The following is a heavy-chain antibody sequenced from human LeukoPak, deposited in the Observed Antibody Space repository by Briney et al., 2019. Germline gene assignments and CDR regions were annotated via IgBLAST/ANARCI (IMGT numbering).Heavy chain of an antibody. CDR1: GFTFSGYW. CDR2: ISDDGRSK. J-gene: IGHJ4*02. V-gene: IGHV3-74*01. D-gene: IGHD1-26*01. Sequence: GGSLRLSRAASGFTFSGYWRHWVRQVPGKGLVWISYISDDGRSKGYADSVQGRFTISRDNAKNTLSLQMNSLRVDDTAVYYCVKQDTGSYLGGYWGQGTLVTVSS. CDR3: VKQDTGSYLGGY.